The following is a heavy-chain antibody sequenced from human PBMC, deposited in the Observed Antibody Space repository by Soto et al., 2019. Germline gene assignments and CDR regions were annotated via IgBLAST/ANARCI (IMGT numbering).Heavy chain of an antibody. Sequence: QVQLVQSGAEVKKPGSSVKVSCKASGGTFSSYAISWVRQAPGQGLEWMGGIIPIFGTANYAQKFQGRVTITXXEXTXRAYMELSSLRSEDTAVYYCASGPHISTVARYGMDVWGQGTTVTVSS. D-gene: IGHD4-17*01. CDR3: ASGPHISTVARYGMDV. CDR1: GGTFSSYA. J-gene: IGHJ6*02. CDR2: IIPIFGTA. V-gene: IGHV1-69*05.